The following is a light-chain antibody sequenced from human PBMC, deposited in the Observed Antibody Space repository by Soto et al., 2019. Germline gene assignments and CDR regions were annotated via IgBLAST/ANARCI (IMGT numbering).Light chain of an antibody. CDR2: GAS. CDR3: QQYSDWPT. CDR1: QSISTS. V-gene: IGKV3-15*01. Sequence: IRKIQSPTTLSLSPGERITLSFRASQSISTSLAWYQQKPGQAPRLLMYGASTRATNIPARFSGSGSGTDFTLTISSLQSEDCSVYFCQQYSDWPTFGQGTKVDIK. J-gene: IGKJ1*01.